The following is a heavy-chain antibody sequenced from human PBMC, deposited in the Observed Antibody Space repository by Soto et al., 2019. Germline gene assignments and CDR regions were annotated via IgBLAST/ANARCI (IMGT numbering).Heavy chain of an antibody. CDR2: ISYDGSNK. CDR1: GFIFNTYG. J-gene: IGHJ6*02. D-gene: IGHD2-2*01. CDR3: AKGQHCSTTSCYFYFYGMDV. Sequence: QVQLVESGGGVVQPGRSLRLSCAASGFIFNTYGMHWVRQAPGKGLEWVAVISYDGSNKYYAGSVKGRLTISRDNSKNTRYLQRNSLRAEDTAVYYCAKGQHCSTTSCYFYFYGMDVWGQGTKVAVSS. V-gene: IGHV3-30*18.